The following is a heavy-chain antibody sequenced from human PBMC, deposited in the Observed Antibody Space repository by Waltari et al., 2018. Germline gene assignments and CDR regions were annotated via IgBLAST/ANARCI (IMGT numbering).Heavy chain of an antibody. D-gene: IGHD2-15*01. CDR2: IRYDGSNK. V-gene: IGHV3-30*02. J-gene: IGHJ4*02. CDR3: AKDLLGYCSGGSCYSALDY. CDR1: GFTFSSYG. Sequence: QVQLVESGGGVVQPGGSLRLSCAASGFTFSSYGMHWVRQAPGKGLEWVAFIRYDGSNKYYADSVKGRFTISRDNSKNTLYLQMNSLRAEDTAVYYCAKDLLGYCSGGSCYSALDYWGQGTLVTVSS.